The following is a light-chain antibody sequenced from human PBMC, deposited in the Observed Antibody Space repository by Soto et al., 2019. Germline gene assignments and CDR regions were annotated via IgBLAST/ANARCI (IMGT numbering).Light chain of an antibody. CDR1: SKEGGRYKL. V-gene: IGLV2-23*02. CDR2: EVS. CDR3: CSYAGSSTYVV. Sequence: LTPPASLSGSPRQSINISCTGTSKEGGRYKLVSWYQQHPGKAPKLMIYEVSKRPSGVSNRFSGSKSGNTASLTISGLQAEDEADYYCCSYAGSSTYVVFGGGTKVTVL. J-gene: IGLJ2*01.